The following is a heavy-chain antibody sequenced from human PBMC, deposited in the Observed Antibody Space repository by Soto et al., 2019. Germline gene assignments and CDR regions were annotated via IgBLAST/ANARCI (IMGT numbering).Heavy chain of an antibody. CDR1: GGSISSYY. D-gene: IGHD3-3*01. CDR3: ARGVTIFGLDWFDP. J-gene: IGHJ5*02. CDR2: IYYSGST. Sequence: QVQLQESGPGLVKPSETLSLTCTVSGGSISSYYWSWIPQPPGKGLERIGYIYYSGSTNYNPSLTSRVTISVDTSKNQSSLKLSSVTAADTAVYYCARGVTIFGLDWFDPWGQGTLVTVSS. V-gene: IGHV4-59*01.